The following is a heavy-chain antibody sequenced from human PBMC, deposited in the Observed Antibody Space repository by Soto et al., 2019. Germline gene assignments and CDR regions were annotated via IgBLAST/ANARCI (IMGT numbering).Heavy chain of an antibody. J-gene: IGHJ4*02. CDR3: AAERYCSGGSCYDY. Sequence: SVKVSCKASGFTFTSSAMQWVRQARGQRLEWIGWIVVGSGNTNYAQKFQERVTITRDMSTSTAYMELSSLRSEDTAVYYCAAERYCSGGSCYDYWGQGTLVTVSS. CDR2: IVVGSGNT. V-gene: IGHV1-58*02. D-gene: IGHD2-15*01. CDR1: GFTFTSSA.